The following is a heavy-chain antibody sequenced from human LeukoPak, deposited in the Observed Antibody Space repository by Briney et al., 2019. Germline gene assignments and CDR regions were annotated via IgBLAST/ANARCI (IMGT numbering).Heavy chain of an antibody. V-gene: IGHV3-23*01. J-gene: IGHJ6*02. D-gene: IGHD6-19*01. CDR1: GFTFSNYA. CDR3: AKTDGAGTTYSYYLMDV. Sequence: PGESLRLSYAASGFTFSNYAMSWVRQAPGKGLEWVSGISSSRRTTYYADSVKGRFTISRDNSKNTLYLQMNSLRAEDTAIYYCAKTDGAGTTYSYYLMDVWGQGTTVTVSS. CDR2: ISSSRRTT.